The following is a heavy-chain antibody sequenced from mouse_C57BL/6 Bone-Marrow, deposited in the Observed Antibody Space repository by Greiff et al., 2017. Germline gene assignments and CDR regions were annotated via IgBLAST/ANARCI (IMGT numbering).Heavy chain of an antibody. CDR1: GFTFSSYG. D-gene: IGHD1-1*01. Sequence: EVKVVESGGDLVKPGGSLKLSCAASGFTFSSYGMSWVRQTPDKRLEWVATISSGGSYTYYPDSVKGRFTIPRDNAKNTLYLQMSSLKSEDTAMYYCARPPYYYGSSRGYFDVWGTGTTVTVSS. V-gene: IGHV5-6*01. CDR2: ISSGGSYT. J-gene: IGHJ1*03. CDR3: ARPPYYYGSSRGYFDV.